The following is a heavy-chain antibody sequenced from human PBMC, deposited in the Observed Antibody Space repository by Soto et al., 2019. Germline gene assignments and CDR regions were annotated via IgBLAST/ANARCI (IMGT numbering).Heavy chain of an antibody. J-gene: IGHJ6*01. CDR2: ISSSSSTI. D-gene: IGHD3-16*01. V-gene: IGHV3-48*02. CDR1: GVTFSSYS. Sequence: EVQLVESGGGLVQPGGSLRLSCAASGVTFSSYSMNWVRQAPGKGLEWVSYISSSSSTIYYADSVKGRFTITRDNAKNSLYLQMNSLRDEDTAVYYCARSYGYYYYYGMDVWGQGTTVTVSS. CDR3: ARSYGYYYYYGMDV.